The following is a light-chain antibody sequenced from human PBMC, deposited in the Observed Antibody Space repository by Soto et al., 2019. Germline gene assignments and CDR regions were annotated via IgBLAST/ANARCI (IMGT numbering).Light chain of an antibody. CDR3: CSSAPESTYV. J-gene: IGLJ1*01. CDR1: SSDVGAYNS. Sequence: QSVLAQPASVSGSPGQSITISCTGTSSDVGAYNSFSWYQQHPHRAPQVIIYKGTQRPSGVSNRFSGSTSGNAASLTISALQTDDEADYFCCSSAPESTYVCGTGTKV. CDR2: KGT. V-gene: IGLV2-23*01.